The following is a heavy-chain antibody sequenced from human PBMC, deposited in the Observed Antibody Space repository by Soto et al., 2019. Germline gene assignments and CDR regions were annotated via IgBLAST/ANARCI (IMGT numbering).Heavy chain of an antibody. D-gene: IGHD3-22*01. J-gene: IGHJ4*02. V-gene: IGHV3-15*07. CDR1: GFTFSNAW. CDR2: IKSKTDGGTT. Sequence: PGGSLRLSCAASGFTFSNAWMNWVRQAPGKGLEWVGRIKSKTDGGTTDYAAPVKGRFTISRDDSKNTLYLQMNSLKTEDTAVYYCTTLYYYDSSGPAYWGQGTLVTVSS. CDR3: TTLYYYDSSGPAY.